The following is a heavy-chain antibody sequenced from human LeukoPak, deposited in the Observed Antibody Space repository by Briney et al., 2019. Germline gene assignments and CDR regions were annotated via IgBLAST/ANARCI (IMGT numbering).Heavy chain of an antibody. Sequence: GGSLRLSCAASGFTFSSYGMHWVRQAPGKGLEWVAVISYDGSNKYYADSVKGRFTISRDNSKNTLYLQMNSLRAEGTAVYYCAKDLWFGELSYGMDVWGQGTTVTVSS. V-gene: IGHV3-30*18. CDR1: GFTFSSYG. CDR2: ISYDGSNK. J-gene: IGHJ6*02. CDR3: AKDLWFGELSYGMDV. D-gene: IGHD3-10*01.